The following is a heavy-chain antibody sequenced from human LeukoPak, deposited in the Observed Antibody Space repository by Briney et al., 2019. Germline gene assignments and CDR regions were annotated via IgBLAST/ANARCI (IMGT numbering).Heavy chain of an antibody. J-gene: IGHJ4*02. CDR3: ARSMVRGVIRYSDY. CDR1: GGSISSYY. Sequence: NPSETLSLTCTVSGGSISSYYWSWIRQPPGKGLEWIGYIYYSGSTNYNPSLKSRVTISVDTSKNQFSLKLSSVTAADTAVYYCARSMVRGVIRYSDYWGQGTLVTVSS. V-gene: IGHV4-59*08. CDR2: IYYSGST. D-gene: IGHD3-10*01.